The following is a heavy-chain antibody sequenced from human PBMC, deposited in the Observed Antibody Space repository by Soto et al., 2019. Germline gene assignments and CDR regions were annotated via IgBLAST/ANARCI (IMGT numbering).Heavy chain of an antibody. V-gene: IGHV4-59*01. CDR3: ARDTAGPYYYGSGSYGMDV. Sequence: ASETLSLTCTVSGGSISSYYWSWIRQPPGKGLEWIGYIYYSGSTNYNPSLKSRVTISVDTSKNQFSLKLSSVTAADTAVYYCARDTAGPYYYGSGSYGMDVWGQGTTVTVSS. CDR1: GGSISSYY. D-gene: IGHD3-10*01. CDR2: IYYSGST. J-gene: IGHJ6*02.